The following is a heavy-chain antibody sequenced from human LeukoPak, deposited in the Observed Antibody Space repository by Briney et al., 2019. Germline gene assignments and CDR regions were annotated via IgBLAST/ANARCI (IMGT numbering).Heavy chain of an antibody. CDR1: GFTYCIYA. Sequence: GGPLRLSCEPSGFTYCIYAVSDVPAARGEGVVCVSCINTNGGSKSYAGSVKGRLTISRDNPRNMLYMEMNSLRAEDTAVYYCSVMHRYYDGSGYWVQWGQGTLVTVSS. D-gene: IGHD3-22*01. CDR2: INTNGGSK. J-gene: IGHJ4*02. CDR3: SVMHRYYDGSGYWVQ. V-gene: IGHV3-23*01.